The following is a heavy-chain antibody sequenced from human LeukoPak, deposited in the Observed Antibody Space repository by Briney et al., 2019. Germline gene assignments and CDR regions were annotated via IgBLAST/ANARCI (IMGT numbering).Heavy chain of an antibody. Sequence: SQTLSLTCTVSGGSISSGGYYWSWIRQFPGKGLECIGFIYYSGSTSYNPSLKSRVTISIDTSKNQFSLKLSSVTAADTAVYYCASLYYFDSSGYYYGKADIWGQGTMVTVSS. D-gene: IGHD3-22*01. J-gene: IGHJ3*02. V-gene: IGHV4-31*03. CDR1: GGSISSGGYY. CDR3: ASLYYFDSSGYYYGKADI. CDR2: IYYSGST.